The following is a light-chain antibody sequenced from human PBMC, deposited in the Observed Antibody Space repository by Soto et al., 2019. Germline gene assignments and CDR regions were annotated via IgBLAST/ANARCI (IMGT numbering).Light chain of an antibody. CDR1: SSDVGGYNY. CDR2: DVS. V-gene: IGLV2-14*01. CDR3: SSYTSSSTDVV. J-gene: IGLJ2*01. Sequence: QSALTQPASVSGSPGQSITISCTGTSSDVGGYNYVSWYQQHPGKAPKLMIYDVSNRPSGVSNRFSGSKSGNTASLTISGLQAEDEADYNCSSYTSSSTDVVFGGGIKVTVL.